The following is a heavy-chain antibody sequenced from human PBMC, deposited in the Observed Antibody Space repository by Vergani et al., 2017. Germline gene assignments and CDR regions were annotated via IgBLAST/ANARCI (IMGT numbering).Heavy chain of an antibody. CDR2: ISSSSSYI. Sequence: EVQLVESGGGLVKPGGSLRLSCAASGFTFSSYSMNWVRQAPGKGLEWVSSISSSSSYIYYADSVKGRFTISRDNAKNSLYRQMNSLRAEDTAVYYCARDTSGGYCSSTSCPAWFDPWGQGTLVTVSS. V-gene: IGHV3-21*01. D-gene: IGHD2-2*01. CDR3: ARDTSGGYCSSTSCPAWFDP. CDR1: GFTFSSYS. J-gene: IGHJ5*02.